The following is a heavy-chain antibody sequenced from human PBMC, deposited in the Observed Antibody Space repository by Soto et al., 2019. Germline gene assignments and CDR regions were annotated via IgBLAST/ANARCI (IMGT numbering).Heavy chain of an antibody. CDR2: IYPDVSDI. CDR3: ARWAEGVATPHFDY. Sequence: PGESLKISWKGSRYRFTNYWIGWVRQMPGKGLEWMGIIYPDVSDIRYSPSFQGQVTISADKSISTAYLQWSSLKASDTAMYYCARWAEGVATPHFDYWGRGTLVTVSS. CDR1: RYRFTNYW. J-gene: IGHJ4*01. D-gene: IGHD2-15*01. V-gene: IGHV5-51*01.